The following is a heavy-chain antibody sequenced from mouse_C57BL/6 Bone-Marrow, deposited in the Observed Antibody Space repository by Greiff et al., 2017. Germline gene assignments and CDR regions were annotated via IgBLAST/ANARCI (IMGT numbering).Heavy chain of an antibody. J-gene: IGHJ3*01. CDR2: IHPNSGST. D-gene: IGHD1-1*01. CDR1: GYTFTSYW. CDR3: ARGGYYYGSWFAY. V-gene: IGHV1-64*01. Sequence: VQLKQPGAELVKPGASVKLSCKASGYTFTSYWMHWVKQRPGQGLEWIGMIHPNSGSTNYNEKFKSKATLTVDKSSSTVYMQLSSLTSEDSAVYYCARGGYYYGSWFAYWGQGTLVTVSA.